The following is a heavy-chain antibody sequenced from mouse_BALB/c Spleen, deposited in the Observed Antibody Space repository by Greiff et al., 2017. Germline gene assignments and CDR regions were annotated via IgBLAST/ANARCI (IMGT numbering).Heavy chain of an antibody. J-gene: IGHJ2*01. CDR1: GYTFTDYA. D-gene: IGHD2-10*02. Sequence: QVQLQQSGAELVRPGVSVKISCKGSGYTFTDYAMHWVKQSHAKSLEWIGVISTYYGDASYNQKFKGKATMTVDKSSSTAYMELARLTSEDSAIYYCARVQYGNPYYFDYWGQGTTLTVSS. V-gene: IGHV1S137*01. CDR2: ISTYYGDA. CDR3: ARVQYGNPYYFDY.